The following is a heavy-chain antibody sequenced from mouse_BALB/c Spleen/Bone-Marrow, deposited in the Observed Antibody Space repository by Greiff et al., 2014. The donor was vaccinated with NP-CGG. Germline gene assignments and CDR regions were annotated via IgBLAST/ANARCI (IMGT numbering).Heavy chain of an antibody. J-gene: IGHJ2*01. V-gene: IGHV1-7*01. Sequence: VKLVESGPELAKPGASVKMSCKASGYTFTDTWIHWIKQRPGQGLEWIGYINPSTGYAEYNQNFKDKATLTVDKPSSTAYMQLSSLTSEDSAVYYCARDYWGQGTTLTVSS. CDR3: ARDY. CDR1: GYTFTDTW. CDR2: INPSTGYA.